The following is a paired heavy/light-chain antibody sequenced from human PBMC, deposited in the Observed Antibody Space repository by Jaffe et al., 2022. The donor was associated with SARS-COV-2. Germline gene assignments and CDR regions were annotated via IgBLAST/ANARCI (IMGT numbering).Light chain of an antibody. CDR1: QGVTNY. J-gene: IGKJ1*01. Sequence: DIQMTQSPSSLSASVGDRVTITCRASQGVTNYLAWYQQKPGKVPKLLIYAASTLQSGVPSRFSGSGSGTDFTLTISSLQPEDVATYYCQKYNSAPRTFGQGTKVEIK. V-gene: IGKV1-27*01. CDR2: AAS. CDR3: QKYNSAPRT.
Heavy chain of an antibody. V-gene: IGHV3-23*01. D-gene: IGHD1-26*01. CDR2: LSGSGGST. Sequence: EVQLLESGGGLVQPGGSLRLSCAASEFTFSNYAMSWVRQAPGKGLEWVSSLSGSGGSTYYADSVKGRFTISRDNSKNTLYLQMNSLRAEDSAVYYCAKNRGYSSSEALDYWGQGTLVTVSS. J-gene: IGHJ4*02. CDR3: AKNRGYSSSEALDY. CDR1: EFTFSNYA.